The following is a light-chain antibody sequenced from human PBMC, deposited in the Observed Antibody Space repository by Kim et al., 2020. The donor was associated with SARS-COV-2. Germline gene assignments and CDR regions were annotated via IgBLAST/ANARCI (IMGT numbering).Light chain of an antibody. V-gene: IGKV3-15*01. Sequence: SPEESATRSCKASESIGNKLAWYPQKPGRAPRLLIYGASSKATDLPARFSGSGSRTEFTLTISSLQSEDFAVYFCQQYNHWPPLTFGGGTKVDIK. CDR2: GAS. CDR3: QQYNHWPPLT. CDR1: ESIGNK. J-gene: IGKJ4*01.